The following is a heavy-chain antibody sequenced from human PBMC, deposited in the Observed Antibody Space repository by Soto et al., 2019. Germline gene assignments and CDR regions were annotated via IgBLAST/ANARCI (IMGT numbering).Heavy chain of an antibody. Sequence: SETLSLTCTVSGGSISSSSYYWAWNRQSPGKGLEWIGSVYYNGFTYYNTSLKSRVTISVDTSKNQFSLKLNSVTAADTSVYYCTRMGDFWSGPGELDPWGQGTLVTVSS. V-gene: IGHV4-39*01. D-gene: IGHD3-3*01. CDR3: TRMGDFWSGPGELDP. CDR2: VYYNGFT. CDR1: GGSISSSSYY. J-gene: IGHJ5*02.